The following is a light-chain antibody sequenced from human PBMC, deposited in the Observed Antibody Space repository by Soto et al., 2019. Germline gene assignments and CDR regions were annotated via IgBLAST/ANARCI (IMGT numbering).Light chain of an antibody. J-gene: IGLJ2*01. V-gene: IGLV2-11*01. CDR1: SSGVGGYNY. CDR3: CSYAGSYTLV. CDR2: DVS. Sequence: QSVLTQPRSVSGSPGQSVTISCTGTSSGVGGYNYVSWYQQHPGKAPKLMICDVSKRPSGVPDRFSGSKSVNTASLTISGLQAEDEADYYCCSYAGSYTLVFGGGTKLTVL.